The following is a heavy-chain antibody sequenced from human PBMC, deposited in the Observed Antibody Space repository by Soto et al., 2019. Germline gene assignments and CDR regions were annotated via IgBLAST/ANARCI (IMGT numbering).Heavy chain of an antibody. CDR1: GFTFSSYA. CDR2: ISYDGSNK. CDR3: ARVKDIVVVVAAVDY. V-gene: IGHV3-30-3*01. Sequence: GGSLRLSCAASGFTFSSYAMHWVRQAPGKGLEWVAVISYDGSNKYYADSVKGRFTISRDNSKNTLYLQMNSLRAEDTAVYYCARVKDIVVVVAAVDYWGQGTLVTVSS. D-gene: IGHD2-15*01. J-gene: IGHJ4*02.